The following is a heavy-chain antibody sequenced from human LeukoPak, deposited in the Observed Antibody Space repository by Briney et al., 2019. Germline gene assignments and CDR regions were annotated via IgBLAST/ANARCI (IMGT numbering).Heavy chain of an antibody. V-gene: IGHV4-59*01. CDR3: ARGWGYFDY. D-gene: IGHD7-27*01. J-gene: IGHJ4*02. Sequence: SETLSLTCTVSGGSISSYYWSWIRQPPGKGLEWIGYIYYSGSTNYNPSLKSRITISVDTSKNQFSLKLSSVTAADTAVYYCARGWGYFDYWGQGTLVTVSS. CDR2: IYYSGST. CDR1: GGSISSYY.